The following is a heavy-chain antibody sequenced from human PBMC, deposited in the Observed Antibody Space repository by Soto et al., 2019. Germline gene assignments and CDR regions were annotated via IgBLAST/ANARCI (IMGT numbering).Heavy chain of an antibody. CDR2: IRSKANNYAT. CDR1: GFTFSGSA. J-gene: IGHJ2*01. V-gene: IGHV3-73*02. CDR3: ARHALQYCGGDCYLLPYFDL. D-gene: IGHD2-21*02. Sequence: EVQLVESGGGLVQPGGSLKLSCAASGFTFSGSAMHWVRQASGKGLEWVGRIRSKANNYATVYAASVKGRFPIPRDDSKNTAHLQMNSLKTEDTAVYYCARHALQYCGGDCYLLPYFDLWGRGTLVTVSS.